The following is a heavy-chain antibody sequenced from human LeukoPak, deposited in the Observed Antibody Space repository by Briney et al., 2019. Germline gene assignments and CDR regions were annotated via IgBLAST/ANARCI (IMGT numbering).Heavy chain of an antibody. D-gene: IGHD6-25*01. J-gene: IGHJ4*02. CDR1: GYSISSGYY. CDR2: IYYSGSA. CDR3: ARAGGVKTAALDLDY. Sequence: SETLSLTCTVSGYSISSGYYWGRIRQPPGKGLEWIGNIYYSGSANHNPSLKSRVTISRDTSKNQFSLKLTSVTTADTAVYYCARAGGVKTAALDLDYWGQGTLVTVSS. V-gene: IGHV4-38-2*02.